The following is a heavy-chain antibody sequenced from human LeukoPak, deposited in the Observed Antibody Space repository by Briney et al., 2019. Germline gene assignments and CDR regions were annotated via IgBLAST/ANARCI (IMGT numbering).Heavy chain of an antibody. Sequence: PSETLSLTCAVYGGSLSGYYWSWIRQSPGKGLGWIGEGGDRGGTKYSPSLKSRVTISADTSKNQFSLNLNSVTAADTAVYYCAKNGQTGFSFDPWGQGTLVTVSS. D-gene: IGHD1-1*01. CDR3: AKNGQTGFSFDP. CDR1: GGSLSGYY. CDR2: GGDRGGT. V-gene: IGHV4-34*01. J-gene: IGHJ5*02.